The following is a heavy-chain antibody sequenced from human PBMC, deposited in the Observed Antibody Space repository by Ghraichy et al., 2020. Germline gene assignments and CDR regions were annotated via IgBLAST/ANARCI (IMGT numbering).Heavy chain of an antibody. CDR3: ARIGYSYGYVWGEYGMDV. V-gene: IGHV4-31*03. J-gene: IGHJ6*02. CDR2: IYYSGST. CDR1: GGSISSGGYY. Sequence: SETLSLTCTVSGGSISSGGYYWSWIRQHPGKGLEWIGYIYYSGSTYYNPSLKSRVTISVDTSKNQFSLKLSSVTAADTAVYYCARIGYSYGYVWGEYGMDVWGQGTTVTVSS. D-gene: IGHD5-18*01.